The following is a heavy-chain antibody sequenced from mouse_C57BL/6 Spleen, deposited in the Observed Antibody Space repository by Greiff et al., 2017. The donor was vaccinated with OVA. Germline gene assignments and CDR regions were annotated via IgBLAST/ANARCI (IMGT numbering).Heavy chain of an antibody. CDR3: ARGYSNYPYYAMDY. Sequence: QVQLQQPGAELVMPGASVKLSCKASGYTFTSYWMHWVKQRPGQGLEWIGESDPSDSYTNYNQKFKGKSTLTVDKSSSTAYMQLSSLTSEDSAVYYCARGYSNYPYYAMDYWGQGTSVTVSS. CDR2: SDPSDSYT. CDR1: GYTFTSYW. J-gene: IGHJ4*01. V-gene: IGHV1-69*01. D-gene: IGHD2-5*01.